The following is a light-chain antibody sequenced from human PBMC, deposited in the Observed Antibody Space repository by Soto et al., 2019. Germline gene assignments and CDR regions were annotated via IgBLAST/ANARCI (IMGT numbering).Light chain of an antibody. V-gene: IGKV3-15*01. CDR1: QSVSSN. CDR2: GAS. J-gene: IGKJ2*01. Sequence: EIVMTQSPANLSVSPGERATLSCRASQSVSSNLAWYQQKPGQGPRLLIYGASTRATSIRARFSGSGSGTEFTLTINSLQSEDFAVYYCQQYNKWPPYTFGQGTKLEIK. CDR3: QQYNKWPPYT.